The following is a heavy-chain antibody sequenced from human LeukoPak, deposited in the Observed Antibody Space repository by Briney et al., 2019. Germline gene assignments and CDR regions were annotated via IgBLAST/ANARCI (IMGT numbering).Heavy chain of an antibody. CDR1: GGSISSSSYY. Sequence: PSETLSLTCTVSGGSISSSSYYWGWIRQPPGKGLEWIGSIYYSGSTYYNPSLESRVTISVDTSKNQFSLNLTSVTAADTAVYYCAREGLRESWFDPWGQGTLVTASS. V-gene: IGHV4-39*07. CDR3: AREGLRESWFDP. J-gene: IGHJ5*02. CDR2: IYYSGST. D-gene: IGHD4-17*01.